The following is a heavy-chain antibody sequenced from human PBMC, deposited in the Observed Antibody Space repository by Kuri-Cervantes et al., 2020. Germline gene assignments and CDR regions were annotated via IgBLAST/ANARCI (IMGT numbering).Heavy chain of an antibody. CDR2: MRNKGNSYST. V-gene: IGHV3-72*01. CDR1: GFTFSNYA. CDR3: ARVNMIGHKYIDV. D-gene: IGHD3-22*01. J-gene: IGHJ6*03. Sequence: GESLKISCAASGFTFSNYAMSWVRQAPGKGLEWVGRMRNKGNSYSTEYAASVKGRFTISGDESKNSLYLQMNSLKTEDTAVYYCARVNMIGHKYIDVGGKGTTVTVSS.